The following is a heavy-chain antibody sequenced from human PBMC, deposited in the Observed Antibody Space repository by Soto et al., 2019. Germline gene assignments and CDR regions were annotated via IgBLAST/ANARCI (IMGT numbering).Heavy chain of an antibody. CDR3: AKERYSSSWDVFDY. J-gene: IGHJ4*02. D-gene: IGHD6-13*01. Sequence: GGSLRLSCAASGFTFSSYGMHWVRQAPGKGLEWVAVISYDGSNKYYADSVKGRFTISRDNSKNTLYLQMNSLRAEDTAVYYCAKERYSSSWDVFDYWGQGPWSPSPQ. CDR2: ISYDGSNK. V-gene: IGHV3-30*18. CDR1: GFTFSSYG.